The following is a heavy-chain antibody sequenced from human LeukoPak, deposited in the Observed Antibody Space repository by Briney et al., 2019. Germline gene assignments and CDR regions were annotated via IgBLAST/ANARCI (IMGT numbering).Heavy chain of an antibody. D-gene: IGHD1/OR15-1a*01. J-gene: IGHJ4*02. V-gene: IGHV1-46*02. CDR1: GYTFNGYY. Sequence: ASVKVSCKASGYTFNGYYIHWVRQAPGQGLEWMGIINPSGGSTSYAQKFQGRVTMTRDMSTSTVYMELSSLRSEDTAVYYCAREVTGTPQSEYYFDYWGQGTLVTVSS. CDR3: AREVTGTPQSEYYFDY. CDR2: INPSGGST.